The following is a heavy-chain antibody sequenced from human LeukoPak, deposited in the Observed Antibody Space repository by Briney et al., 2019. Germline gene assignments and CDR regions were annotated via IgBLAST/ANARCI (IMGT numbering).Heavy chain of an antibody. CDR2: IYYSGDT. CDR1: GGSISSSSYY. V-gene: IGHV4-39*01. D-gene: IGHD6-19*01. Sequence: SETLSLTCSVSGGSISSSSYYGGWIRQPPGKGLEWIGSIYYSGDTYYNPSLKSRVTISIDTSKNQFSLKLRSVTAADTAVYYCARLDTNIAVADYWGQGTLVTVSS. CDR3: ARLDTNIAVADY. J-gene: IGHJ4*02.